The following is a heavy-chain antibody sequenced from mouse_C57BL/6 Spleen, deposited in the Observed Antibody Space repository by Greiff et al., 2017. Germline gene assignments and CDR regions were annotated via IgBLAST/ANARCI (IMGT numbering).Heavy chain of an antibody. D-gene: IGHD2-4*01. CDR3: ARAYDYHWYFDV. J-gene: IGHJ1*03. V-gene: IGHV7-1*01. Sequence: EVNLVESGGGLVQSGRSLRLSCATSGFTFSDFYMEWVRQAPGKGLEWIAASRNKANDYTTEYSASVKGRFIVSRDTSQSILYLQMNALRAEDTAIYYCARAYDYHWYFDVWGTGTTVTVSS. CDR2: SRNKANDYTT. CDR1: GFTFSDFY.